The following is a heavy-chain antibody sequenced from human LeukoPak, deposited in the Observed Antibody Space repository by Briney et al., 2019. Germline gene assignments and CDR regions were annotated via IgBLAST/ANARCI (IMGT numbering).Heavy chain of an antibody. D-gene: IGHD2-2*01. V-gene: IGHV3-7*01. J-gene: IGHJ4*02. CDR1: GFTFSSYW. CDR3: AREGGWGSPAGY. CDR2: IKQDGSEE. Sequence: GGSLRLSCAASGFTFSSYWMSWVRQAPGKGLEWVANIKQDGSEENYVDSVKGRFTISRDNAKNSLYLQMNSLRAEDTAVYFCAREGGWGSPAGYWGQGTLVTVSS.